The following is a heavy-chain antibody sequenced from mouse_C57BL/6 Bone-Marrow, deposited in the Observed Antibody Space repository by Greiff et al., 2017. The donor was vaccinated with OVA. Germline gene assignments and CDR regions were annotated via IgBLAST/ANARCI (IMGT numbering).Heavy chain of an antibody. CDR1: GYTFTSYW. J-gene: IGHJ3*01. CDR3: AVYPFAY. V-gene: IGHV1-50*01. Sequence: QVQLQQPGAELVKPGASVKLSCKASGYTFTSYWMQWVKQRPGQGLEWIGEIDPSDSYTNSNQKFKGKATLTVDTSSSTAYMQLSSLPSEDSAVYYCAVYPFAYWGQGTLVTVSA. CDR2: IDPSDSYT.